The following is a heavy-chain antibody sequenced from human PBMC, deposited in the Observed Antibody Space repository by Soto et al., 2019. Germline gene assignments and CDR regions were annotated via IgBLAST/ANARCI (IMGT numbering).Heavy chain of an antibody. V-gene: IGHV3-48*02. D-gene: IGHD6-13*01. CDR2: ISSSSSTI. CDR1: GFTFSRYS. CDR3: AIDLYSSSWSYSFDY. Sequence: EVQLVESGGGLVQPGGSLRLSCAASGFTFSRYSMNWVRQAPGKGLEWVSYISSSSSTIYYADSVKGRVTISSHNAKNSLYLKMNSLRYEDTAVYYCAIDLYSSSWSYSFDYWGQGTLVTVSS. J-gene: IGHJ4*02.